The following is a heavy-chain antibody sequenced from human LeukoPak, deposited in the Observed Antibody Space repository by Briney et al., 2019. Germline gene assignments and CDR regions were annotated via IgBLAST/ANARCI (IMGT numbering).Heavy chain of an antibody. CDR1: GYSISSDYY. CDR2: VDPSGST. D-gene: IGHD4-17*01. Sequence: KPSETLSLXCAVSGYSISSDYYWGWIRQPPGKGLEWIGNVDPSGSTYYNPSLKSRATISLDTSKKQFSLKLTSVTAADTAVYYCATAGASHYGDWYFAYWGQGTLVTVSS. CDR3: ATAGASHYGDWYFAY. V-gene: IGHV4-38-2*01. J-gene: IGHJ4*02.